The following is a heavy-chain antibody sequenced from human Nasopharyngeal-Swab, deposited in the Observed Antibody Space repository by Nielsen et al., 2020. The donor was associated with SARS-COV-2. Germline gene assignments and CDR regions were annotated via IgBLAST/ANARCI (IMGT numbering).Heavy chain of an antibody. V-gene: IGHV3-23*01. Sequence: GGSLRLSCAASGFTFSSYAMSWVRQAPGKGLEWVSDISGSGDSTFYSDSVKGRFTMSRDNSKNMLYLQTSSLRAEDTAVYYCAKRGVAVAATSWFDPWGQGTLVTVSS. D-gene: IGHD2-15*01. CDR1: GFTFSSYA. CDR3: AKRGVAVAATSWFDP. J-gene: IGHJ5*02. CDR2: ISGSGDST.